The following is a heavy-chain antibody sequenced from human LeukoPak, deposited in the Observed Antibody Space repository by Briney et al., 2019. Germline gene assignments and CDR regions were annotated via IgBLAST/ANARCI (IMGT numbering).Heavy chain of an antibody. V-gene: IGHV3-23*01. CDR2: ISGGGGST. D-gene: IGHD4-23*01. J-gene: IGHJ5*02. CDR3: AKDRLSTPTAPRFDP. CDR1: GFNFSSYA. Sequence: GGSLRLSCAASGFNFSSYAMSRVRQAPGKGLEWVSVISGGGGSTSYADSVKGRFTISRDNSKNTLYLQMNSLRAEDTALYYCAKDRLSTPTAPRFDPWGQGTQVTVSS.